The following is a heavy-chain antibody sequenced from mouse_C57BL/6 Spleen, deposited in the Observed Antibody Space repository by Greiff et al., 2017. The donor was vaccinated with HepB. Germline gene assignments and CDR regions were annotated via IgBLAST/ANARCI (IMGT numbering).Heavy chain of an antibody. V-gene: IGHV5-4*03. CDR2: ISDGGSYT. D-gene: IGHD2-5*01. CDR3: ARVPYYSTFYWYFDV. CDR1: GFNFSSYA. Sequence: DVKLVESGGGLVKPGGSLKLSCAASGFNFSSYAMSWVRQTPEKRLEWVATISDGGSYTYYPDNVKGRFTISRDNAKNNLYLQMSHLKSEDTAMYYCARVPYYSTFYWYFDVWGTGTTVTVSS. J-gene: IGHJ1*03.